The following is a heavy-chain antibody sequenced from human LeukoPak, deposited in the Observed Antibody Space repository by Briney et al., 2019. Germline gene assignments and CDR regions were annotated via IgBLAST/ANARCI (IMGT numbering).Heavy chain of an antibody. J-gene: IGHJ4*02. D-gene: IGHD3-10*01. CDR1: GFTFSNYW. CDR2: IKRDESEQ. Sequence: GGSLRLSCAASGFTFSNYWMSWVRQAPGKGLEWVADIKRDESEQHYVDSVKGRFTISRDDAKNSLYLQMNSLRAEDTAVYYCALNMVGGQIFDFWGQGTLVTVSS. CDR3: ALNMVGGQIFDF. V-gene: IGHV3-7*01.